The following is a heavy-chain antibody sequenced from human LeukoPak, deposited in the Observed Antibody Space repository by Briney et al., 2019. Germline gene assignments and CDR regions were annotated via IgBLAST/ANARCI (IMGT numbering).Heavy chain of an antibody. CDR3: ARHSYYGTGSYFEF. V-gene: IGHV5-51*01. CDR2: IYPGDSDT. J-gene: IGHJ4*02. CDR1: GYSFTTYW. D-gene: IGHD3-10*01. Sequence: GESLKISCKGSGYSFTTYWIGWVRQPPGKGLGWMGIIYPGDSDTRYSPSFQGQVTISADKSISTAYLQWSSLKASDTAIYYCARHSYYGTGSYFEFWGQGILVTVSS.